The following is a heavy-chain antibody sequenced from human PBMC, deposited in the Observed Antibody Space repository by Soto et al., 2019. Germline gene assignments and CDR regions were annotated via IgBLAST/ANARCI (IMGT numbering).Heavy chain of an antibody. D-gene: IGHD3-10*01. V-gene: IGHV4-31*03. J-gene: IGHJ4*02. CDR1: GGSISSGGYY. CDR3: ARGLNMVRGVDY. CDR2: IYYSGST. Sequence: PSETLSLTCTVSGGSISSGGYYWSWIRQHPGKGLEWIGYIYYSGSTYYNPSPKSRVTISVDTPKNQFSLKLSSVTAADTAVYYCARGLNMVRGVDYWGQGTLVTVSS.